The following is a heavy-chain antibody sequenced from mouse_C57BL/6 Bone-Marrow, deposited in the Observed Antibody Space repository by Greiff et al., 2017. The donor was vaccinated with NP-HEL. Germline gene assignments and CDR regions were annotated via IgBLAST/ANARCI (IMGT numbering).Heavy chain of an antibody. J-gene: IGHJ3*01. CDR1: GYTFTSYW. CDR2: IHPSDSDT. CDR3: AGPLYYYGFAY. Sequence: VQLQQPGAELVKPGASVKVSCKASGYTFTSYWMHWVKQRPGQGLEWIGRIHPSDSDTNYNQKFKSKATLTVDKSSSTAYMQLSSLTSEDSAVYYCAGPLYYYGFAYWGQGTLVTVSA. V-gene: IGHV1-74*01. D-gene: IGHD1-1*01.